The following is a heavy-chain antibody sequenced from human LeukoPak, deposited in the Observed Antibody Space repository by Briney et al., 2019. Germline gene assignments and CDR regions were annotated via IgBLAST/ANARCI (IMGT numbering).Heavy chain of an antibody. CDR1: GFIFSYYS. CDR3: ARSEFEAFDM. V-gene: IGHV3-21*01. CDR2: INSNSNYM. Sequence: GGSLRLSCAVSGFIFSYYSMNWVRQAPGKGLEWVSSINSNSNYMSYADSVKGRFTISRDNAKNSLYLQMTSLRAEDTAAYYCARSEFEAFDMWGQGTMVTVSS. J-gene: IGHJ3*02. D-gene: IGHD3-10*01.